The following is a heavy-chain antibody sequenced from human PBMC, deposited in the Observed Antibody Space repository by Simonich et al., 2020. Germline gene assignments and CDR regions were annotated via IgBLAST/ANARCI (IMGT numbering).Heavy chain of an antibody. CDR1: GYTFTGYY. CDR3: ARDPVVPAAIRNAFDI. D-gene: IGHD2-2*01. J-gene: IGHJ3*02. V-gene: IGHV1-2*02. Sequence: QVQLVQSGAEVKKPGASVKVSCKASGYTFTGYYMHWARQAPGQGLWWIGWINPNSGGTNYARKFQGRVTMTRDTSISTAYMELSRLRSDDTAVYYCARDPVVPAAIRNAFDIWGQGTMVTVSS. CDR2: INPNSGGT.